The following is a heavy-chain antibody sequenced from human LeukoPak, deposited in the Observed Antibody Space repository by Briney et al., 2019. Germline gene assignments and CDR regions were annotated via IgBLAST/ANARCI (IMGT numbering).Heavy chain of an antibody. D-gene: IGHD3-16*01. J-gene: IGHJ5*02. CDR3: ARHRPGERRFDP. V-gene: IGHV4-59*08. CDR2: INYSGST. Sequence: SETLSLTCAVSGGSIRNDYWSWIRQPPGKGLEWIAYINYSGSTNYNPSLESRVTISVDTSKNLFSLRFTSVTAADTAVYYCARHRPGERRFDPWGQGTLVTVSS. CDR1: GGSIRNDY.